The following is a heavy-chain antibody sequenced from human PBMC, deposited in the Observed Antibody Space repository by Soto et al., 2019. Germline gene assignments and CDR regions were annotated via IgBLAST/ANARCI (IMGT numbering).Heavy chain of an antibody. Sequence: PGGSLRLSCAASGFTFSSYSMNWVRQAPGKGLEWVSSISSSSSYIYYADSVKGRFTISRDNAKNSLYLQMDSLRAEDTAVYYCARVLTGPDGLDYWGPGTLVTVYS. CDR3: ARVLTGPDGLDY. D-gene: IGHD2-15*01. CDR1: GFTFSSYS. V-gene: IGHV3-21*01. CDR2: ISSSSSYI. J-gene: IGHJ4*02.